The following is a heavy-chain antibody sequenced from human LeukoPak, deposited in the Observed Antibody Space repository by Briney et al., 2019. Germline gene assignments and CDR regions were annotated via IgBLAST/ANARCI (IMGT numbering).Heavy chain of an antibody. J-gene: IGHJ6*04. CDR1: GFTFSGYD. V-gene: IGHV3-21*01. CDR3: AELGITMIGGV. CDR2: ITSGSSYI. D-gene: IGHD3-10*02. Sequence: GGSLRLSCAASGFTFSGYDMNWVRQAPGKGLEWVSSITSGSSYIYYADSVKGRFTISRDNAKNSLYLQMNSLRAEDTAVYYCAELGITMIGGVWGKGTTVTISS.